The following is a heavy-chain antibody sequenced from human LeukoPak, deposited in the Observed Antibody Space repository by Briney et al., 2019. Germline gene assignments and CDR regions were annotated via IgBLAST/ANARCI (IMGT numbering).Heavy chain of an antibody. CDR1: GFTFSSYW. V-gene: IGHV3-74*01. CDR3: AKEHPLRSRAHWFDP. CDR2: INSDGSST. J-gene: IGHJ5*02. Sequence: GGSLRLSCAASGFTFSSYWMHWVRQAPGKGLVWVSRINSDGSSTYYADSVKGRFTISRDNSKNTLYLQMNSLRAEDTAVYYCAKEHPLRSRAHWFDPWGQGTLVTVSS.